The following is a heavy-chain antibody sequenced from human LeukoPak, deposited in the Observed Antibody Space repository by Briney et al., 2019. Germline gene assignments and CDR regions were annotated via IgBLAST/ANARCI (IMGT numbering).Heavy chain of an antibody. D-gene: IGHD6-13*01. CDR2: IWYDGSNK. J-gene: IGHJ4*02. Sequence: AGGSLRLSCAASGFTFDDYGMSWVRQAPGKGLGWVAVIWYDGSNKYYADSVKGRFTISRDNSKNTLYLQMNSLRAEDTAVHYCAKDLAAAGALDYWGQGTLVTVSS. V-gene: IGHV3-33*06. CDR3: AKDLAAAGALDY. CDR1: GFTFDDYG.